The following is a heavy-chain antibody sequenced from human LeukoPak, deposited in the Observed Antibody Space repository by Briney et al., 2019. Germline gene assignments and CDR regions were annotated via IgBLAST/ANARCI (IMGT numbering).Heavy chain of an antibody. CDR3: ARINSGLRWGDALDI. J-gene: IGHJ3*02. Sequence: PGGSLRLSCAASGFTFSSYAMNWVRQAPGKGLEWVSAISDSGGFTYYADSVKGRFTISRDNSKNTLYLQMNSLRAEDTAVYYCARINSGLRWGDALDIWGQGTMVTVSS. CDR1: GFTFSSYA. CDR2: ISDSGGFT. D-gene: IGHD5-12*01. V-gene: IGHV3-23*01.